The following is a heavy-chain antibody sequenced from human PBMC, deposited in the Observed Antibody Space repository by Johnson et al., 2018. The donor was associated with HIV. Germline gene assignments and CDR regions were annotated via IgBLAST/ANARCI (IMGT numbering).Heavy chain of an antibody. CDR1: GFTFSSYG. J-gene: IGHJ3*02. CDR3: AREALDAFDI. CDR2: IGTAGDT. V-gene: IGHV3-13*01. Sequence: VQLVESGGGVVQPGRSLRLSCAASGFTFSSYGMHWVRQATGKGLEWVSAIGTAGDTYYPGSVKGRFTISRDNAKNSLYLQMNSLRAEDTAVYYCAREALDAFDIWGQGTMVTVSS.